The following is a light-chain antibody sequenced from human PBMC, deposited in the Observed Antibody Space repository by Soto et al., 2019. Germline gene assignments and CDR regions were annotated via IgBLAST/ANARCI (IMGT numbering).Light chain of an antibody. J-gene: IGKJ5*01. CDR3: QQYDNSPIT. CDR2: GAS. V-gene: IGKV3-20*01. Sequence: ESVLTQSPGTLSFSPGERATLSCRASQSVNRNYLAWYQQKPGQAPRLLIYGASSRATGIPDRFSGRGSGTDFTLTISRLEPEDFAVYHCQQYDNSPITFGQGTRLEIK. CDR1: QSVNRNY.